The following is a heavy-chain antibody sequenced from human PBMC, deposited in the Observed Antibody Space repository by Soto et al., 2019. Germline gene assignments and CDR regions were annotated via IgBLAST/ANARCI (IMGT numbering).Heavy chain of an antibody. Sequence: ASVKVSCKVSGYALTKLSIHWVRQAPRKGLEWMGGFDPEDGGAIYAQKFQGRVTVTEDTSADTAYMELSSLRSDDTAVYFCATDRRYCSGGSCYSHLDYWGQ. D-gene: IGHD2-15*01. CDR3: ATDRRYCSGGSCYSHLDY. J-gene: IGHJ4*01. V-gene: IGHV1-24*01. CDR1: GYALTKLS. CDR2: FDPEDGGA.